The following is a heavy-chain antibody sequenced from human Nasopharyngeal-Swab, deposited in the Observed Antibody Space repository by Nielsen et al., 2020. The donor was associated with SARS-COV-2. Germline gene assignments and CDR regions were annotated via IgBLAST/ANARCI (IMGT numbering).Heavy chain of an antibody. D-gene: IGHD3-9*01. Sequence: SETLSLTCTVSGGSISSSSYYWGWIRQPPGKGLEWIGSIYYSGSTYYNPSLKSRVTISVDTSKNQFSLKLSSVTAADTAVYCCARVRYDILTGYSFFDYWGQGTLVTVSS. CDR3: ARVRYDILTGYSFFDY. CDR2: IYYSGST. CDR1: GGSISSSSYY. J-gene: IGHJ4*02. V-gene: IGHV4-39*07.